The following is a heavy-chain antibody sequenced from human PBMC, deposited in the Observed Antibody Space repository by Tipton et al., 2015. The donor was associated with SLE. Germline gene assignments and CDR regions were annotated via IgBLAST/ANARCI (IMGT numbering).Heavy chain of an antibody. J-gene: IGHJ5*02. CDR2: ITNSGNT. CDR1: GVSISGSSYY. Sequence: TLSLTCTVSGVSISGSSYYWDWIRQPPGKGPEWIGRITNSGNTYYTPSFQSRVTMSVDTSKNHFSLKLSSATAADTAVYYCARHDTNYGRNWFDPWGQGTLVTVSS. V-gene: IGHV4-39*01. CDR3: ARHDTNYGRNWFDP. D-gene: IGHD2-8*01.